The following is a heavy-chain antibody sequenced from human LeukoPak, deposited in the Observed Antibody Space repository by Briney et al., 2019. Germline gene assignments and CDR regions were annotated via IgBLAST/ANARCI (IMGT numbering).Heavy chain of an antibody. CDR1: GGSISSYC. CDR2: IYTSGST. J-gene: IGHJ6*02. Sequence: SETLSLTCTVSGGSISSYCWSWIRQPAGKGLEWIGRIYTSGSTNYNPSLKSRVTMSVDTSKNQFSLKLSSVTAADTAVYYCASTYYYYGMDVWGQGTTVTVSS. V-gene: IGHV4-4*07. CDR3: ASTYYYYGMDV.